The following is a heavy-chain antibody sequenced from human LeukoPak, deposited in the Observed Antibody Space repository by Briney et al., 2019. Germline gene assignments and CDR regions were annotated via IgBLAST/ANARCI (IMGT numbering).Heavy chain of an antibody. J-gene: IGHJ6*03. CDR3: ARGRTGKLQQWLVPRYYYYYMDV. D-gene: IGHD6-19*01. CDR2: FDPEDGET. Sequence: GASVKVSCKVSGYTLTELSMHWVRQAPGKGLEWMGGFDPEDGETIYAQKFQGRVTMTRNTSISTAYMELSSLRSEDTAVYYCARGRTGKLQQWLVPRYYYYYMDVWGKGTTVTISS. CDR1: GYTLTELS. V-gene: IGHV1-24*01.